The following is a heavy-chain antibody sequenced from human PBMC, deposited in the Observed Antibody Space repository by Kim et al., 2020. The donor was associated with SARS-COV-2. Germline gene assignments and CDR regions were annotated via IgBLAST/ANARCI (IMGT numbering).Heavy chain of an antibody. CDR1: GFTFSIYS. V-gene: IGHV3-48*02. CDR3: ARVGPSGYTVYY. Sequence: GGSLRLSCAASGFTFSIYSIDWVRRAPGKGLEWIIYISSTSRNIYYADSVKGRFTVSRDNAGNSVYLQMDSLTDEDTAIYYCARVGPSGYTVYYWAQGTPVTVSS. J-gene: IGHJ4*02. D-gene: IGHD2-2*02. CDR2: ISSTSRNI.